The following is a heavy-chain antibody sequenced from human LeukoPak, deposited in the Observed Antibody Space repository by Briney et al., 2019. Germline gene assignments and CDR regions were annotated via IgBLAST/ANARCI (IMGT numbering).Heavy chain of an antibody. Sequence: SETLFLTCTVSGGSISSGDYYWSWIRQPPGKGREWIGYSYYSGSTYYNPSLKSRVTISVDTSKNQFSLKLSSVTAADTAVYYCARGDLYSSSWYNWGQGTLVTVSS. CDR1: GGSISSGDYY. J-gene: IGHJ4*02. V-gene: IGHV4-30-4*08. D-gene: IGHD6-13*01. CDR3: ARGDLYSSSWYN. CDR2: SYYSGST.